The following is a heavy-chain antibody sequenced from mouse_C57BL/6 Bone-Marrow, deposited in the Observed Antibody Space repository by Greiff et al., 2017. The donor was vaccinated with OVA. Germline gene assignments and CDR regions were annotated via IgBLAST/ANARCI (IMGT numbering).Heavy chain of an antibody. CDR1: GFTFSSYA. V-gene: IGHV5-4*01. CDR2: ISDGGSYT. CDR3: GGDGYGGWFDD. D-gene: IGHD2-10*02. Sequence: DVHLVESGGGLVKPGGSLKLPCAASGFTFSSYAMSWVRQTPEKRLEWVATISDGGSYTFYPDNVKGRFTISRDNAKNNLYLQLSHLTSEDTAMYCGGGDGYGGWFDDWGKGTMVTVSA. J-gene: IGHJ3*01.